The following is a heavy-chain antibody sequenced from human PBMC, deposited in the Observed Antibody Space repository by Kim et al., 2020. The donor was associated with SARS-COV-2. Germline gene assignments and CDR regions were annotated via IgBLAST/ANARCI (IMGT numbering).Heavy chain of an antibody. J-gene: IGHJ6*02. CDR3: ARAGYYYYGMDV. V-gene: IGHV6-1*01. Sequence: DDAVSVKSRITINPDTSKNQFSLQLNSVTPEDTAVYYCARAGYYYYGMDVWGQGTTVTVSS.